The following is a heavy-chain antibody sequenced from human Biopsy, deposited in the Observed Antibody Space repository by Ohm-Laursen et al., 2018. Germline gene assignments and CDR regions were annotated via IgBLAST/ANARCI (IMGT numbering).Heavy chain of an antibody. CDR2: ISPSGATT. D-gene: IGHD5-24*01. V-gene: IGHV1-46*01. J-gene: IGHJ6*02. CDR1: GNTFATYH. Sequence: ASVKVSCKASGNTFATYHIHWVRQAPGQGLEWMGVISPSGATTSFPQKFQGRITMTRDISTGTVYMDLNSLGSEDTAVYYCARAGVGSDGTDSYYYGMDVWGPGTTVTVSS. CDR3: ARAGVGSDGTDSYYYGMDV.